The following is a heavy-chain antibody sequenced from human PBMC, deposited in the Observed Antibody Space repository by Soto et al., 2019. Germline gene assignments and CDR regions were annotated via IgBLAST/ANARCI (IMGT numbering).Heavy chain of an antibody. Sequence: PGGSLRLSCAASGFTFSNYAMSWVRQAPGKGLEWVSAISGNGISTYYADSVRGRFTISRDNPKNTLYLQMNRLRADDTAVYYCAKDAINMVRGTNKWFDPWGQGTLVSVSS. J-gene: IGHJ5*02. CDR3: AKDAINMVRGTNKWFDP. CDR2: ISGNGIST. CDR1: GFTFSNYA. V-gene: IGHV3-23*01. D-gene: IGHD3-10*01.